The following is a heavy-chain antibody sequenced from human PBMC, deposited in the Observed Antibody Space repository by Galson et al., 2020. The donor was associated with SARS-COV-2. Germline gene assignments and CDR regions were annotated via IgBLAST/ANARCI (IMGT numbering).Heavy chain of an antibody. CDR3: TRIGRSYYVILTGYHTDNVFDY. D-gene: IGHD3-9*01. J-gene: IGHJ4*02. Sequence: SGPTLVKPTETLTLTCTVSGFSLSNARMGVSWIRQPPGKALEWLAHIFSNDEKSYSTSLKSRLTISKDTSKSQVVLTMTNMDPVDTAAYYCTRIGRSYYVILTGYHTDNVFDYWGQGTLVTVSS. V-gene: IGHV2-26*01. CDR1: GFSLSNARMG. CDR2: IFSNDEK.